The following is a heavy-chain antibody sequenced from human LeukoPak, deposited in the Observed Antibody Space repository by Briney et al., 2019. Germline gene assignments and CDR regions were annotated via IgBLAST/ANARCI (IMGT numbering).Heavy chain of an antibody. CDR1: GGSISNFY. J-gene: IGHJ4*02. Sequence: PPEPLSLTCTVSGGSISNFYWSWIRQSPGKGLEWIGYIYYSWSTRYNPSLKRPVNIAQDMPKNLFSLKLNYLTTADTAVYYCSKTQCYTGHDSWGQGTLVTVCS. D-gene: IGHD2-2*02. CDR2: IYYSWST. V-gene: IGHV4-59*01. CDR3: SKTQCYTGHDS.